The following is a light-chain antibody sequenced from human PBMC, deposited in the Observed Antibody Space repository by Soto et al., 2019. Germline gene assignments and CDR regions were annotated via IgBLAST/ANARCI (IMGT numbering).Light chain of an antibody. V-gene: IGKV3-20*01. CDR3: QQAVT. J-gene: IGKJ1*01. CDR2: GAS. Sequence: EIVLTQSPGTLSLSPGERATLSCRASQSVSSSYLAWYQQKPGQAPRLLIHGASSRATGIPDRFSGSGSGTDFTLTISRLETEDFAVYYCQQAVTFGQGTKVEIK. CDR1: QSVSSSY.